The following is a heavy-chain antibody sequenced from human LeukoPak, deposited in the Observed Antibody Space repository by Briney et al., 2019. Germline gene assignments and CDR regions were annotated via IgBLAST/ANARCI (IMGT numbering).Heavy chain of an antibody. Sequence: PSETLSLTCTVSGGSLSSSSYYWGWVRQPPGKGLEWVGSIYYSGSTYYNPSLKSRVTISVDTSKNQFSLKLSSVTAADTAVYYCASLIVVVPAAISFAFDIWGQGTMVTVSS. D-gene: IGHD2-2*01. CDR2: IYYSGST. V-gene: IGHV4-39*01. J-gene: IGHJ3*02. CDR1: GGSLSSSSYY. CDR3: ASLIVVVPAAISFAFDI.